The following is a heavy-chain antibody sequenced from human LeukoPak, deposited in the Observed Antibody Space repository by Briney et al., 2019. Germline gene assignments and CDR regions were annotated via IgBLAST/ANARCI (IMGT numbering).Heavy chain of an antibody. CDR2: ICGSGVST. Sequence: GGSLRLSCAASGFTFSSYAMSWVRQAPGEALEWASAICGSGVSTYYADSVKGRFTISRDNSKNTLHLQMNSLRPEDTAVYYCAKQAGPSYYYYIDVWGKGTTVTVSS. CDR3: AKQAGPSYYYYIDV. CDR1: GFTFSSYA. V-gene: IGHV3-23*01. J-gene: IGHJ6*03.